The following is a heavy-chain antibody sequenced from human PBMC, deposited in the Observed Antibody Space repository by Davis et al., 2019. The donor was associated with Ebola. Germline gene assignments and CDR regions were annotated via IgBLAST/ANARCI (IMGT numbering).Heavy chain of an antibody. CDR3: ARVAGIGAHASCDY. D-gene: IGHD3-16*01. Sequence: GGSLRLSCAASGFTFSSYAMHWVRQAPGKGLEWVAVISYDGSNKYYADSVKGRFTISRDNSKNTLYLQMNSLRAEDTAVYYCARVAGIGAHASCDYWGQETLVTVSS. CDR2: ISYDGSNK. CDR1: GFTFSSYA. V-gene: IGHV3-30-3*01. J-gene: IGHJ4*02.